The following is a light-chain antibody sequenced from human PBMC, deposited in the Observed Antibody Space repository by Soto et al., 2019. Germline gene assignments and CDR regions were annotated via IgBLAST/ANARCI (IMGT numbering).Light chain of an antibody. CDR3: QQYGSSPRT. Sequence: IVLTQSPCTLSLSPGERATLSCRASQSVSSSYLAWYQQKPGQAPRLLIHGASSRATGIPDRFSGSGSGTDFTLTISRLEPEDFAVYYCQQYGSSPRTFGQGTKVDIK. CDR2: GAS. V-gene: IGKV3-20*01. CDR1: QSVSSSY. J-gene: IGKJ1*01.